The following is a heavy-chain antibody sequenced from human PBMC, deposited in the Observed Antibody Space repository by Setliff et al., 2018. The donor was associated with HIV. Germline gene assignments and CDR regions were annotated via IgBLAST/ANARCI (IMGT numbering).Heavy chain of an antibody. V-gene: IGHV1-69*05. CDR1: GNTFSSYG. CDR3: ANGGSGGQFDH. J-gene: IGHJ4*02. Sequence: GASVKVSCKASGNTFSSYGITWVRQAPGQGLEWMGGTTPLLGTTNYAQKFQGRVTITTDEPTNTVYMELSSLRSEDTAVYFCANGGSGGQFDHWGQGTLVTVSS. CDR2: TTPLLGTT. D-gene: IGHD3-16*01.